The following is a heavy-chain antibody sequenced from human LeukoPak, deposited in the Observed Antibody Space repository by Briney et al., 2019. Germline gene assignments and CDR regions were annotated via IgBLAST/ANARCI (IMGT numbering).Heavy chain of an antibody. CDR3: ASTLGYCTGSSCPDIDY. Sequence: ASVKVSCKASGYTFTAYSMHWVRQAPGQGLAWMGWIKPNSGDTNYAQKFQGRVTMTRDTSISAAYMELSRLRSDDTAVYYCASTLGYCTGSSCPDIDYWGQGTLVTVSS. D-gene: IGHD2-15*01. CDR1: GYTFTAYS. CDR2: IKPNSGDT. J-gene: IGHJ4*02. V-gene: IGHV1-2*02.